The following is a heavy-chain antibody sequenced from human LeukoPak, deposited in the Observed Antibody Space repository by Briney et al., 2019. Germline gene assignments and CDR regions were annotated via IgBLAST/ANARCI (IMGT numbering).Heavy chain of an antibody. J-gene: IGHJ4*02. CDR2: IHSGGTT. D-gene: IGHD6-19*01. V-gene: IGHV4-4*07. CDR1: GGSMNRFY. Sequence: SETLSLTCTVSGGSMNRFYWAWIRQPAGRGLEWIGRIHSGGTTNYNPSLESRLTISLDTSKNQFSLKLSSVTAADTAVYYCARAAVAGPFDYWGQGTLVTVSS. CDR3: ARAAVAGPFDY.